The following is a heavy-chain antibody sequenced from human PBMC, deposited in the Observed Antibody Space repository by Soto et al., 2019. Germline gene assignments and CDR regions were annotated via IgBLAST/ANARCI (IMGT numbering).Heavy chain of an antibody. D-gene: IGHD2-15*01. CDR3: ANGEKLIPNPGPEY. J-gene: IGHJ4*02. CDR1: GYTFSSYA. V-gene: IGHV3-23*01. Sequence: GGSLRLSCEGSGYTFSSYAMSWVRQAPGKGLEWVSAISGSDGRTYYADSVKGRFSISRDNSKNTLYLQMNSLRAEDTAVYYCANGEKLIPNPGPEYCGQGTLVTVSS. CDR2: ISGSDGRT.